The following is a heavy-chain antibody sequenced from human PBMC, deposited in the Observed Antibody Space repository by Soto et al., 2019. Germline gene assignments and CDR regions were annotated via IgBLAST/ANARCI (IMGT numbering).Heavy chain of an antibody. J-gene: IGHJ4*02. CDR3: TAGGVIASH. Sequence: EVQLVESGGGLVKPGGSLRVSCAASGFTFTNVCMSWVRQAPGKGLEWLGVSKSETDGGTTEYAAPVKGRFTISRDDSKNTLFLQMHSLKNDDTAVYYCTAGGVIASHWGQGTLVTVSS. V-gene: IGHV3-15*01. CDR2: SKSETDGGTT. CDR1: GFTFTNVC. D-gene: IGHD2-21*01.